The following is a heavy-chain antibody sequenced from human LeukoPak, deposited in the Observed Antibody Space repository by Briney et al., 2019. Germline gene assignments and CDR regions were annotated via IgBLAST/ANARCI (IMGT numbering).Heavy chain of an antibody. Sequence: GGSLRLSCAASGFTFSSYSMNWVRQAPGKGLEWVSFISSSSSYIYYADSVKGRFTISRDNSKNSLYLQMNSLRAEDTAVYYCARVDCSSTSCYPRGAFDIWGQGTMVTVSS. V-gene: IGHV3-21*01. CDR3: ARVDCSSTSCYPRGAFDI. J-gene: IGHJ3*02. D-gene: IGHD2-2*01. CDR2: ISSSSSYI. CDR1: GFTFSSYS.